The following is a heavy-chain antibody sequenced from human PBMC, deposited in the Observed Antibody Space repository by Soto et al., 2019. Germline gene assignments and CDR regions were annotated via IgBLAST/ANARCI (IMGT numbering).Heavy chain of an antibody. V-gene: IGHV3-9*01. CDR3: AKGSVGYGSTFLDY. CDR1: GFTFDDYG. J-gene: IGHJ4*02. D-gene: IGHD3-10*01. CDR2: INWNSGGI. Sequence: EVQLVESGGGLVQPGRSLRLSCAASGFTFDDYGMYWVRQAPGKGLEWVLGINWNSGGIGYADSVKGRFTISRDNAKNSLYLQMNSLRAEDTALYYCAKGSVGYGSTFLDYWGQGTLVTVSS.